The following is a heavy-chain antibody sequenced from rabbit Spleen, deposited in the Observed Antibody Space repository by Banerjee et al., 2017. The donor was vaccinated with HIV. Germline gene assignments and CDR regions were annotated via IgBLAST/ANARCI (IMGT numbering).Heavy chain of an antibody. Sequence: QSLEESGGDLVKPGASLTLTCTASGVSFNWIYWVRQAPGKGLEWIARINTNGGTNYASWAKGRFTVSKTSSTTVTLQATSLTVADTATYFCARYIPHGGDPGYGNLWGPGTLVTVS. D-gene: IGHD7-1*01. V-gene: IGHV1S40*01. CDR3: ARYIPHGGDPGYGNL. J-gene: IGHJ4*01. CDR1: GVSFNW. CDR2: INTNGGT.